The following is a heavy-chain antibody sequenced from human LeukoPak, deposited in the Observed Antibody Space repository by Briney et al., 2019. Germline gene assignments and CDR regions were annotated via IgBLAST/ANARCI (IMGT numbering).Heavy chain of an antibody. CDR3: ARGRRDGYNYGY. D-gene: IGHD5-24*01. Sequence: ASVKVSCKASGYTFTSYAMHWVRQAPGQRLEWMGWINAGNGNTKYSQKFQGRVTITRDTSASTAYMELSSLRSEDTAVYYCARGRRDGYNYGYWGQGTLVTVSS. V-gene: IGHV1-3*01. CDR1: GYTFTSYA. J-gene: IGHJ4*02. CDR2: INAGNGNT.